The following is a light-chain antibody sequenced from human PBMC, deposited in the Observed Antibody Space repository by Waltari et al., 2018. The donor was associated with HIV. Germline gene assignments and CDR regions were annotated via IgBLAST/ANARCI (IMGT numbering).Light chain of an antibody. CDR2: WAC. Sequence: DIVMTQSPASRTLSLGARATINCKSSRSILYSSNNYNYLAWYQQKRGQPPKLLFYWACTRESGVPDRFSRSGSGTNFPLTISGLQTEDLAVYYCQQYFSSPLTFGGGTRVEIK. V-gene: IGKV4-1*01. J-gene: IGKJ4*01. CDR1: RSILYSSNNYNY. CDR3: QQYFSSPLT.